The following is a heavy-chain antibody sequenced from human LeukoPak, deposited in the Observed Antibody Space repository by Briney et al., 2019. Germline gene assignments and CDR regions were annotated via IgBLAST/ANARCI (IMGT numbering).Heavy chain of an antibody. V-gene: IGHV1-46*01. CDR1: GYTFTSYY. Sequence: GASVKVSCKASGYTFTSYYMHWVRQAPGQGLEWMGIINPSGGSTSYAQKFQGRVTMTRDMSTSTVYMELSSLRSEDTAVYYCARDGFTMVRGVKNAFDPWGQGTLVTVSS. CDR2: INPSGGST. J-gene: IGHJ5*02. CDR3: ARDGFTMVRGVKNAFDP. D-gene: IGHD3-10*01.